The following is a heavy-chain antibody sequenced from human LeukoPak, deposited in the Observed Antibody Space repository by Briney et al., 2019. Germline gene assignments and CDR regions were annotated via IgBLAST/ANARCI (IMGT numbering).Heavy chain of an antibody. J-gene: IGHJ4*02. CDR1: GFTVSSNY. CDR2: IYSGGST. CDR3: ARLDYGGNVVDY. Sequence: GGSLRLSCAASGFTVSSNYMSWVRQAPGKGLEWVSVIYSGGSTYYADSVKGRFTISRDNSKNTLYLQMNSLRAEDTAVYYCARLDYGGNVVDYWGQGTLVTVSS. V-gene: IGHV3-53*01. D-gene: IGHD4-23*01.